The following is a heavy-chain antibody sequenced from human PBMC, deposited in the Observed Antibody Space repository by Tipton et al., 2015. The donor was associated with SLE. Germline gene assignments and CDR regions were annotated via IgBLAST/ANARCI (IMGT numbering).Heavy chain of an antibody. CDR1: GGSISSSNW. V-gene: IGHV4-4*02. Sequence: TLSLTCVVSGGSISSSNWWSWVRQPPGKGLEWIGEIYHGGSTNYNPSLKSRVTISVDKSKNQFSLKLSSVTAADTAVYYCARDLVDYGDYRDRYFDLWGRGTPVTVSS. CDR3: ARDLVDYGDYRDRYFDL. D-gene: IGHD4-17*01. CDR2: IYHGGST. J-gene: IGHJ2*01.